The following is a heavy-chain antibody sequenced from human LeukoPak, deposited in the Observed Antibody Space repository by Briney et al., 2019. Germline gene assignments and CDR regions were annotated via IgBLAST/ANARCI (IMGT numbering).Heavy chain of an antibody. V-gene: IGHV1-18*01. CDR2: ISAYNGNT. D-gene: IGHD1-26*01. J-gene: IGHJ4*02. CDR1: GYTFTTYG. CDR3: ACSSKSGSYWKYYFDY. Sequence: ASLKVSCKASGYTFTTYGISWVRQAPGHRLEWMGWISAYNGNTNYAQKLQGRVTMTTDTSTSTDYMELRSLRSDDTAVYYCACSSKSGSYWKYYFDYWGQGTLVTVSS.